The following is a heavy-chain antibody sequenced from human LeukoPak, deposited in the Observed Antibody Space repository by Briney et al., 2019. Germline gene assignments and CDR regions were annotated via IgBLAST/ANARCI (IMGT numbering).Heavy chain of an antibody. Sequence: SVKVSCKASGGTFSSYAISWVRQAPGQGLEWMGRIIPILGIANYAQKFQGRVTITADKSTSTAYMELSSLRSEDTAVYYCARVGPIAYCGGDCSPEPNYFDYWGQGTLVTVSS. CDR3: ARVGPIAYCGGDCSPEPNYFDY. CDR2: IIPILGIA. D-gene: IGHD2-21*02. V-gene: IGHV1-69*04. J-gene: IGHJ4*02. CDR1: GGTFSSYA.